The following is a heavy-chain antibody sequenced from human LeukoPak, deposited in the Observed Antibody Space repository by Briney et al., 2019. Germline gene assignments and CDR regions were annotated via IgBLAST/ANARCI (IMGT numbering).Heavy chain of an antibody. J-gene: IGHJ6*02. CDR2: IWYDGSNK. D-gene: IGHD2-2*02. CDR3: AAAILYYYGMDV. Sequence: GSLRLSCAASGFTFSSYGMHWVRQAPGKGLEWVAVIWYDGSNKYYADSVKGRFTISRDNSKNTLYLQMNSLRAEDTAVYYCAAAILYYYGMDVWGQGTTVTVSS. CDR1: GFTFSSYG. V-gene: IGHV3-33*01.